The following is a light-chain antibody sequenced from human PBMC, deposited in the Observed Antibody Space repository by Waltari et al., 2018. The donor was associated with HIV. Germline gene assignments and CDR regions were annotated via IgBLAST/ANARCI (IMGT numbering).Light chain of an antibody. CDR3: CSYSGSGTLYV. V-gene: IGLV2-11*01. CDR1: SRDVGGYTF. CDR2: DVT. Sequence: QSALTQPRSVSGSPGPSVTISCTGTSRDVGGYTFASWYQHHPGKAPKLVISDVTNRPSGVPDRFSGSKSGNTASLTISGLQAEDEADYYCCSYSGSGTLYVFGTGTEVTVL. J-gene: IGLJ1*01.